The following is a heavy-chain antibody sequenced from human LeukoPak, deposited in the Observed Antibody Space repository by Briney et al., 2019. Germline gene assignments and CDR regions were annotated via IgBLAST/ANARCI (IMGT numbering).Heavy chain of an antibody. CDR1: GGTFSSYA. J-gene: IGHJ4*02. CDR2: IIPIFGTA. V-gene: IGHV1-69*05. CDR3: ASKTEGHYGRETYYFDY. D-gene: IGHD4-17*01. Sequence: ASVKVSCKASGGTFSSYAISWVRQAPGQGLEWMGGIIPIFGTASYAQKFQGRVTITTDESTSTAHMELSSLRSEDTAVYYCASKTEGHYGRETYYFDYWGQGTLVTVSS.